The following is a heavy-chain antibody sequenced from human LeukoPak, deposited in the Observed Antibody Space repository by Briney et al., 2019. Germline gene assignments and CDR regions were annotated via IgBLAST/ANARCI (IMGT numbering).Heavy chain of an antibody. CDR3: ASTKPLPALYYYGMDV. J-gene: IGHJ6*02. Sequence: ASVKVSCKASGYTFTSYGISWVRQAPGQGLEWMGGISAYNGNTNYAQKLQGRVTMTTDTSTSTAYMELRSLRSDDTAVYYCASTKPLPALYYYGMDVWGQGTTVTVSS. CDR2: ISAYNGNT. CDR1: GYTFTSYG. V-gene: IGHV1-18*01. D-gene: IGHD2-2*01.